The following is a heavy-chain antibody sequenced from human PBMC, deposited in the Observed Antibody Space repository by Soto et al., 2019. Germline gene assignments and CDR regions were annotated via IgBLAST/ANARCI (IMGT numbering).Heavy chain of an antibody. CDR1: GGSISSYY. J-gene: IGHJ4*02. D-gene: IGHD2-15*01. CDR3: ARVRYCSGGSCYRYFDY. V-gene: IGHV4-59*01. CDR2: IYYSGST. Sequence: PSETLSLTCTVSGGSISSYYWSWIRQPPGKGLEWIGYIYYSGSTNYKPSLKSRVTISVDTSKNQFSLKLSSVTAADTAVYYCARVRYCSGGSCYRYFDYWGQGTLVTVSS.